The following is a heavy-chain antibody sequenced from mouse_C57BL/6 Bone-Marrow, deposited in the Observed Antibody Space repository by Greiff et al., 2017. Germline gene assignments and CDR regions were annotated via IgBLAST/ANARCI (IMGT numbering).Heavy chain of an antibody. J-gene: IGHJ3*01. CDR3: ARGLRRPSWFAY. V-gene: IGHV1-55*01. Sequence: QVQLQQPGAELVKPGASVKMSCKASGYTFTSYWITWVKQRPGQGLEWIGDIYPGSGSTNYNEKFKSKATLTVDTSSSTAYMQLSSLTSEDSAVYYCARGLRRPSWFAYWGQGTLVTVSA. CDR1: GYTFTSYW. CDR2: IYPGSGST. D-gene: IGHD2-2*01.